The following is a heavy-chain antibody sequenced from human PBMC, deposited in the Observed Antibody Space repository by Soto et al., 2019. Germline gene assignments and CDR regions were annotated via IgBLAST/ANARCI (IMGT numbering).Heavy chain of an antibody. J-gene: IGHJ5*02. V-gene: IGHV3-11*01. CDR3: ARDWAAAGNGFGP. CDR2: ISSSGSTI. D-gene: IGHD6-13*01. CDR1: GFTFSDYY. Sequence: QVQLVESGGGLVKPGGSLRLSCAASGFTFSDYYMSWIRQAPGKGLEWVSYISSSGSTIYYADSVKGRFTISRDNAKNSRYRQRDSLGAGDTAGYYGARDWAAAGNGFGPWGQGTLVTVSS.